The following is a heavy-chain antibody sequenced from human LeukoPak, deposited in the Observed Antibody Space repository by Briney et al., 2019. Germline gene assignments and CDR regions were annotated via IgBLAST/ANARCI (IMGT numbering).Heavy chain of an antibody. J-gene: IGHJ4*02. D-gene: IGHD3-10*01. CDR3: AKDRAFGQFLWGNDY. CDR1: GFALSSYA. V-gene: IGHV3-23*01. CDR2: TSSSDAGT. Sequence: GGSLRLSCAASGFALSSYAMSWVRQAPGKGLEWVSATSSSDAGTYHAESVRGRFTISRDNSKNTLYLQMNSLRADDAAVYYCAKDRAFGQFLWGNDYWGQGTLVTVSS.